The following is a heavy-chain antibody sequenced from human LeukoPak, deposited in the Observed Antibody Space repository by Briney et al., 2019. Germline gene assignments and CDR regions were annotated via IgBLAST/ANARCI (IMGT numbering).Heavy chain of an antibody. V-gene: IGHV1-2*02. CDR2: INPNSGGT. Sequence: ASVKVSCKASGYTFTCYYMHWVRQAPGQGLEWMGWINPNSGGTNYAQKFQGRVTMTRDTSISTAYMELSRLRSDDTAVYYCASSITMIVVVINPHPLDYWGQGTLVTVSS. CDR1: GYTFTCYY. J-gene: IGHJ4*02. D-gene: IGHD3-22*01. CDR3: ASSITMIVVVINPHPLDY.